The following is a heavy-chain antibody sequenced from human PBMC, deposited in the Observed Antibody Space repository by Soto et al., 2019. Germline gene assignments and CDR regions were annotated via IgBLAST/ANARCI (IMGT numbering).Heavy chain of an antibody. CDR2: IIPIFGTA. D-gene: IGHD6-19*01. V-gene: IGHV1-69*13. CDR1: AGTFSSYA. J-gene: IGHJ5*02. Sequence: SVRLSCKASAGTFSSYAISWVRQAPGQGLEWMGGIIPIFGTANYAQKFQGRVTITADESTSTAYMELSSLRSEDTAVYYCARGQQWLKYWFDAWGQGTLVTVSS. CDR3: ARGQQWLKYWFDA.